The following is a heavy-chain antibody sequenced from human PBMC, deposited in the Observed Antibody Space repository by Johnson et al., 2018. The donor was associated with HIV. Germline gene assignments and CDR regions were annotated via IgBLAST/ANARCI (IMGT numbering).Heavy chain of an antibody. CDR3: ARGTPWDAFDI. V-gene: IGHV3-NL1*01. Sequence: QVQLVESGGGVVQPGRSLRLSCAASGFTFSSYGMHWVRQAPGKGLEWVSVIFSVGNAYSADSVQGRFTISRDNSKNTLYLQMNSLRAEDTAVYYCARGTPWDAFDIWGQGTMVTVSS. CDR2: IFSVGNA. J-gene: IGHJ3*02. CDR1: GFTFSSYG.